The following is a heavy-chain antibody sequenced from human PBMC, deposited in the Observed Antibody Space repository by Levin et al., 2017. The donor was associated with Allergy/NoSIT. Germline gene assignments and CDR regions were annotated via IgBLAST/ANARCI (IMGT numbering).Heavy chain of an antibody. CDR2: ISWNSGSI. D-gene: IGHD6-13*01. Sequence: AGGSLRLSCAASGFTFDDYAMHWVRQAPGKGLEWVSGISWNSGSIGYADSVKGRFTISRDNAKNSLYLQMNSLRAEDTALYYCAKGITGYSSSDTDYWGQGTLVTVSS. V-gene: IGHV3-9*01. CDR3: AKGITGYSSSDTDY. CDR1: GFTFDDYA. J-gene: IGHJ4*02.